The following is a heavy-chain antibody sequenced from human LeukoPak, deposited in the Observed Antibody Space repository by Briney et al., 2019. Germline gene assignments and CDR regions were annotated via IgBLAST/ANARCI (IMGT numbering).Heavy chain of an antibody. CDR2: ISSGSGTI. Sequence: GGSLRLSCEVSGFTFSSHSMNWVRQAPGKGLEWVSYISSGSGTIYYADSVKGRFTIARDDAKNSLYLQMSSLRDEDTAVYYCAREAIKDYWGQGTLVTVSS. CDR1: GFTFSSHS. J-gene: IGHJ4*02. V-gene: IGHV3-48*02. CDR3: AREAIKDY.